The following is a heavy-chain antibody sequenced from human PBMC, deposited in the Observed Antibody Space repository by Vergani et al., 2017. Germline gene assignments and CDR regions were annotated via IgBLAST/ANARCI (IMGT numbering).Heavy chain of an antibody. CDR3: ARVGTSSNRDYFDD. CDR1: GYTFTDYF. Sequence: QVQLVQSGAEVKKPGASVKVSCKASGYTFTDYFMHWVRQAPGQGLEWMGWINPNSGGTNYAQKFQGRVTMTRDTSISTAYMELSNLRSADTAVYYCARVGTSSNRDYFDDWGQGTLVTVSS. V-gene: IGHV1-2*02. CDR2: INPNSGGT. J-gene: IGHJ4*02. D-gene: IGHD2-2*01.